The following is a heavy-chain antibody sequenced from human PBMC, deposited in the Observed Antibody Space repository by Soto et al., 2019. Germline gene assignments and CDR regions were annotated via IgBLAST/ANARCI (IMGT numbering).Heavy chain of an antibody. D-gene: IGHD6-13*01. V-gene: IGHV6-1*01. CDR2: TYYRSKWYN. CDR3: ARDCLAPGERYSSSWPCYYYGMDV. Sequence: QVQLQQSCPGLVKPSQTLSLTCAISGDSVSSNSAAWNWIRQSPSRGLEWLGRTYYRSKWYNDYAVSVKSRITINPDTSKNQFSLQLNSVTPEDTAVYYCARDCLAPGERYSSSWPCYYYGMDVWGQGTTVTVSS. CDR1: GDSVSSNSAA. J-gene: IGHJ6*02.